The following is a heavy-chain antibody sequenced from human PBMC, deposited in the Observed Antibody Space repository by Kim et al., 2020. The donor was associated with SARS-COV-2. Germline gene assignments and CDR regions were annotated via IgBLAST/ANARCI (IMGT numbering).Heavy chain of an antibody. CDR3: ARDGLATKENWFDP. J-gene: IGHJ5*02. V-gene: IGHV1-69*04. CDR2: IIPILGIA. Sequence: SVKVSCKASGGTFSSYAISWVRQAPGQGLEWMGRIIPILGIANYAQKFQGRVTITADKSTSTAYMELSSLRSEDTAVYYCARDGLATKENWFDPWGQGTLVTVSS. CDR1: GGTFSSYA. D-gene: IGHD1-26*01.